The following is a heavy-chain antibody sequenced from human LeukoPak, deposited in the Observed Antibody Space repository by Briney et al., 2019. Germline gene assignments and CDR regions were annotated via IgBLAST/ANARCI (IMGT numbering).Heavy chain of an antibody. CDR2: MNPNSGNT. J-gene: IGHJ6*02. D-gene: IGHD6-13*01. CDR1: GYTFTSYD. V-gene: IGHV1-8*01. Sequence: ASVKVSCKASGYTFTSYDINWVRQVTGQGLEWMGWMNPNSGNTGYAQKFQGRVTMTRNTSISTAYMELSSLRSEDTAVYYCAREGASSWYAFEFYYYYGMDVWGQGTTVTVSS. CDR3: AREGASSWYAFEFYYYYGMDV.